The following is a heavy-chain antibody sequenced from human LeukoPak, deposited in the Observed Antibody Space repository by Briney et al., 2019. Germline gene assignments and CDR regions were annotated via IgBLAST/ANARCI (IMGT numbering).Heavy chain of an antibody. D-gene: IGHD2-8*01. CDR1: GFTFSSYS. CDR3: ARRDIVLMVYATDAFDI. Sequence: KPGGSLTLSCAASGFTFSSYSMNWVRQAPGKGLGWVSSISSSSSYIYYADSVKGRFTISRDNAKNSLYLQMNSLRAEDTAVYYCARRDIVLMVYATDAFDIWGQGTMVTVSS. J-gene: IGHJ3*02. CDR2: ISSSSSYI. V-gene: IGHV3-21*01.